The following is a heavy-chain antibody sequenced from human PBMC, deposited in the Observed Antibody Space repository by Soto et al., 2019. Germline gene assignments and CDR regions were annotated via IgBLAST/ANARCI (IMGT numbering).Heavy chain of an antibody. CDR1: GFTFSSYA. V-gene: IGHV3-23*01. CDR3: AKDLRFLEWLLFRPGDYYGMDV. CDR2: ISGSGGST. J-gene: IGHJ6*02. Sequence: EVQLLEAGGGLVQPGGSLRLSCSASGFTFSSYAMSWVSQAPGKGLEWVSAISGSGGSTYYADSVKGRFTISRDNSKNTLYLQMNSLRAEDTAVYYCAKDLRFLEWLLFRPGDYYGMDVWGHGTTVTVSS. D-gene: IGHD3-3*01.